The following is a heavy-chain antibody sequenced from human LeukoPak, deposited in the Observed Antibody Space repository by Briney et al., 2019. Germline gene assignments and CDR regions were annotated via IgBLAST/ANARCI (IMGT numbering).Heavy chain of an antibody. Sequence: GGSLRLSCAASGFTFSSYGMHWVRQAPGKGLEWVAVISYDGSNKYYAGSVKGRFTISRDNSKNTLYLQMNSLRAEDTAVYYCAKGVLGEGGYYFDYWGQGTLVTVSS. CDR2: ISYDGSNK. V-gene: IGHV3-30*18. CDR1: GFTFSSYG. CDR3: AKGVLGEGGYYFDY. D-gene: IGHD3-16*01. J-gene: IGHJ4*02.